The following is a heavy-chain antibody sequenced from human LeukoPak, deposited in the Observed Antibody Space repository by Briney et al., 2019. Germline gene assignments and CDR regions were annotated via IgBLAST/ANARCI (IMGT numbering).Heavy chain of an antibody. J-gene: IGHJ6*02. CDR3: ARRARYCSGGSCLDGMDV. Sequence: GESLKISCKGSGYSFTSYWIGWVRQMPGKGLEWMGIIYPGDSDTRYSPSFQGQVTISADKSISTAYLQWSSLKASDTAMYYCARRARYCSGGSCLDGMDVWGQEITVTVSS. V-gene: IGHV5-51*01. D-gene: IGHD2-15*01. CDR2: IYPGDSDT. CDR1: GYSFTSYW.